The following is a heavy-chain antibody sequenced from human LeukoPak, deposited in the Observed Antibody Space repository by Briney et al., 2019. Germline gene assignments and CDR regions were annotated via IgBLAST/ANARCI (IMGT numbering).Heavy chain of an antibody. V-gene: IGHV3-23*01. CDR2: ITGSGGAT. CDR3: AKDVGATSCAFDI. D-gene: IGHD1-26*01. CDR1: GFTFSTYA. J-gene: IGHJ3*02. Sequence: TGGSLRLSCAASGFTFSTYAVNWVRQAPGKGLEWVSAITGSGGATYYADSVKGRFTISRDNSKNTLYLQMNSLRAEDTAVYYCAKDVGATSCAFDIWGQGTMVTVSS.